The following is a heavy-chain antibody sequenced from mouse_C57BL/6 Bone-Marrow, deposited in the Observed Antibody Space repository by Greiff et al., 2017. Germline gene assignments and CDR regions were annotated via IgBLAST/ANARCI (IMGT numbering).Heavy chain of an antibody. J-gene: IGHJ4*01. V-gene: IGHV1-82*01. CDR1: GYAFSSSW. CDR2: IYPGDGDT. Sequence: QVQLQQSGPELVKPGASVKISCKASGYAFSSSWMNWVKPRPGKGLEWIGRIYPGDGDTNYNGKFKGKATLTADKSSSTAYMQLSSLTSEDSAVYFCARHSAMDYWGQGTSVTVSS. CDR3: ARHSAMDY.